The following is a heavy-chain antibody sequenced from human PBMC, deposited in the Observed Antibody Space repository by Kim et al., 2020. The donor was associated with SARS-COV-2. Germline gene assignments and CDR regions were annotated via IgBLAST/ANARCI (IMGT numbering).Heavy chain of an antibody. Sequence: GGSLRLSCAASGFTFSTYAMSWVRQAPGKGLEWVSSFAGRGGSTFYADSVKGRFTISRDDSKNTLYLQMNSLVADDTAVYYCAKVGIAATGAFDYWGQGTLVTVSS. V-gene: IGHV3-23*01. CDR2: FAGRGGST. D-gene: IGHD6-13*01. J-gene: IGHJ4*02. CDR3: AKVGIAATGAFDY. CDR1: GFTFSTYA.